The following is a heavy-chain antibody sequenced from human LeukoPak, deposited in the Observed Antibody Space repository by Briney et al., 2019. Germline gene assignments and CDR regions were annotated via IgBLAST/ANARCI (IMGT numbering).Heavy chain of an antibody. J-gene: IGHJ5*01. Sequence: PSGTLSLTCAVSGCSISSTNWWTWVRQPPGKGLEWIGEIYHGGSTNYNPSLKSRVTISVDKSKNQFSLKLSSVTAADTAVYYCAKVVAVGGMIDSWGQGTLVTVSS. CDR3: AKVVAVGGMIDS. CDR2: IYHGGST. CDR1: GCSISSTNW. V-gene: IGHV4-4*02. D-gene: IGHD6-19*01.